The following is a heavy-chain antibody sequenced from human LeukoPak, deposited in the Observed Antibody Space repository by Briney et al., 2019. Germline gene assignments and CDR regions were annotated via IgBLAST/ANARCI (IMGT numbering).Heavy chain of an antibody. J-gene: IGHJ4*02. Sequence: SETLSLTCTVSGGSISSSSYYWGWIRQLPGKGLEWIGSIYYSGSTYYNPSLKSRVTISVDTSKNQFSLKLSSVTAADTAVYYCARSNQRRYSGYELDYWGQGTLVTVSS. CDR2: IYYSGST. CDR1: GGSISSSSYY. D-gene: IGHD5-12*01. V-gene: IGHV4-39*07. CDR3: ARSNQRRYSGYELDY.